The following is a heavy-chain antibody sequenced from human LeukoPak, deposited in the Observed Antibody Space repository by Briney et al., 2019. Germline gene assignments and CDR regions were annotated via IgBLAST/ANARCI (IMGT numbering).Heavy chain of an antibody. CDR1: GFTFSGYA. D-gene: IGHD5-24*01. Sequence: GGSLRLSCAASGFTFSGYAMSWVRQAPGKGLEWVSLIASGGRNTYYTDSVRGRFTISRDNSKKTLSLQMNSLRVEDTAIYYCAKDIQLSAWGLGTMVTVSS. V-gene: IGHV3-23*01. J-gene: IGHJ3*01. CDR3: AKDIQLSA. CDR2: IASGGRNT.